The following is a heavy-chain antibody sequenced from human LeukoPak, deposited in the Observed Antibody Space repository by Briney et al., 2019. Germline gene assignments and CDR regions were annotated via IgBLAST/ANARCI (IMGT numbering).Heavy chain of an antibody. CDR1: GFTFSSYN. Sequence: GGSLRLSCAASGFTFSSYNMNWVRQAPGKGLEWVSYISSSSFTIYYADSVKGRFTISRDNAKNSLYLQMNSQRAEDTAVYYCARDTLARIDYWGQGTLVTVSS. CDR2: ISSSSFTI. J-gene: IGHJ4*02. CDR3: ARDTLARIDY. V-gene: IGHV3-48*01.